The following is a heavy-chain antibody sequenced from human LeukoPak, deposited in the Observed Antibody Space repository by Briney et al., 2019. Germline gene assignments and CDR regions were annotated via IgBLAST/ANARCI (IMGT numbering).Heavy chain of an antibody. D-gene: IGHD5-24*01. V-gene: IGHV4-4*02. CDR1: GGFISSANW. CDR2: IYLGGKT. CDR3: ARHMATPGTRGFDS. J-gene: IGHJ4*02. Sequence: SEALSLTCAVSGGFISSANWWSWVRPPPGKGLEWIGEIYLGGKTNYNPSLKSRVTISIDTSKNQFSLKLISVTAADTALYYCARHMATPGTRGFDSWGQGTLVTVSS.